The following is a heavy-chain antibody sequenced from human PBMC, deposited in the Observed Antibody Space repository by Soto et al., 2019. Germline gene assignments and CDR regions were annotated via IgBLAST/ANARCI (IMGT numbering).Heavy chain of an antibody. CDR3: AREDRDRETGLVPAAIGGMDV. J-gene: IGHJ6*02. V-gene: IGHV1-69*08. CDR2: IIPIFGIA. Sequence: QVQLVQSGAEVKKPGSSVKVSCKASGGTFSRYSITWVRQAPGHGLEWIGRIIPIFGIASYAQKFQGRVTITADESTSTSNMELSSPRSDDTAVYYCAREDRDRETGLVPAAIGGMDVGGQGTTVTFSS. D-gene: IGHD2-2*01. CDR1: GGTFSRYS.